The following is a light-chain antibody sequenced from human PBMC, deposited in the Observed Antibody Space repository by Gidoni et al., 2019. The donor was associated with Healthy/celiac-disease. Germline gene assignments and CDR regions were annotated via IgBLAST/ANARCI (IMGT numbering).Light chain of an antibody. CDR2: DAS. J-gene: IGKJ4*01. CDR3: QQRSNWPLL. Sequence: VSTHSPAILSLFPGERATLSRRASQSVSSYLSWYQQKPGQAPRLLIYDASNRATGIPAGFSGNGSGTEFTLTISSLEPEDFAVYYCQQRSNWPLLFXGXTKVEIK. CDR1: QSVSSY. V-gene: IGKV3-11*01.